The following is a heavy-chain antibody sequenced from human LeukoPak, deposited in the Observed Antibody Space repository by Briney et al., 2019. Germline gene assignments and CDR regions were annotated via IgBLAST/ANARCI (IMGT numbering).Heavy chain of an antibody. CDR3: ARRVVGATIDAFDI. V-gene: IGHV4-39*01. Sequence: SDTLSLTRTVSGGSISNTSYYWGWIRQPPGKGLGLIGSIYYSGSTYYNPSFNSRVTIFVETSKNQFSLKLSSVTGANTAVYYCARRVVGATIDAFDIWGQGTMVTVSS. D-gene: IGHD1-26*01. J-gene: IGHJ3*02. CDR2: IYYSGST. CDR1: GGSISNTSYY.